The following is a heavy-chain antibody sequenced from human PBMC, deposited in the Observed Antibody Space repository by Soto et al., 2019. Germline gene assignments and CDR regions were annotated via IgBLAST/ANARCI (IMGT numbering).Heavy chain of an antibody. D-gene: IGHD2-21*02. CDR1: GGSISGFY. Sequence: SETLSLTCTVSGGSISGFYWGWIRQPPGKGLEWIGNIYYSGSANYDPSLRSRVTISLNTSKNQFSLNLNSVTAADTAIYYFERWTYCGDDCYWLAFWGQGTLVTASS. J-gene: IGHJ4*02. V-gene: IGHV4-59*01. CDR2: IYYSGSA. CDR3: ERWTYCGDDCYWLAF.